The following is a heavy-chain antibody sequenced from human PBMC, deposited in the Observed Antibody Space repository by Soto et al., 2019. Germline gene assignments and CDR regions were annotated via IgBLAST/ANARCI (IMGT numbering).Heavy chain of an antibody. J-gene: IGHJ6*02. CDR3: VRQGFGRLHGLVDV. Sequence: QVQLQESGPGLVKPSEPLSPPCIASEDSTSSYKWGWIGQPPGRDLEGIGYIDSSGGTSYNPPLQSRVTISVDTSTKQFSLKLSSVTAADTAVYYCVRQGFGRLHGLVDVWGQGTTVTVSS. CDR1: EDSTSSYK. V-gene: IGHV4-59*08. D-gene: IGHD3-10*01. CDR2: IDSSGGT.